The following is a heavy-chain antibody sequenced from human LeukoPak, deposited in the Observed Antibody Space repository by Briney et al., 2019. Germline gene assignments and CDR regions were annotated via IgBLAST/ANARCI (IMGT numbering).Heavy chain of an antibody. Sequence: GGSLRLSRAASGFAFSSYSMNWVRQAPGKGLEWVSSISTSSSYIYYADSVKGRFTISRDNANNSLYLQMHSLRAEDTAVYYCARAAGGYNYGPFDYWGQGTLVTVSS. D-gene: IGHD5-18*01. CDR1: GFAFSSYS. CDR3: ARAAGGYNYGPFDY. J-gene: IGHJ4*02. CDR2: ISTSSSYI. V-gene: IGHV3-21*01.